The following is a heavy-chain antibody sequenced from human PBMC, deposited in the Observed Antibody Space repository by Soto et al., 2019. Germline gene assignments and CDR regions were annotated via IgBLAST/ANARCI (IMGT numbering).Heavy chain of an antibody. CDR3: ARVWGAYDYIWGSYRGVYYFDY. V-gene: IGHV4-59*01. D-gene: IGHD3-16*01. Sequence: TSETLFLTCTGSGGSISSYYWSWIRQPPGKGLEWIGYIYYSGSTNYNPSLKSRVTISVDTSKNQFSLKLSSVTAADTAVYYCARVWGAYDYIWGSYRGVYYFDYWGQRTLVTVSS. CDR1: GGSISSYY. J-gene: IGHJ4*02. CDR2: IYYSGST.